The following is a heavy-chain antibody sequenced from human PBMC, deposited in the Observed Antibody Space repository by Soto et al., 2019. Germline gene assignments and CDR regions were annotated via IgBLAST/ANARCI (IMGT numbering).Heavy chain of an antibody. CDR1: GGTFSSYA. Sequence: QVQLVQSGAEVKKPGSSVKVSCKASGGTFSSYAISWVRQAPGPGLEWMGGIIPIFGTANYAQKVQGRVTITADESTSTAYMELSSLRCEDAAVSYCARQLAGTTMGSFDYWGQGTLVTVSS. V-gene: IGHV1-69*12. J-gene: IGHJ4*02. D-gene: IGHD1-1*01. CDR3: ARQLAGTTMGSFDY. CDR2: IIPIFGTA.